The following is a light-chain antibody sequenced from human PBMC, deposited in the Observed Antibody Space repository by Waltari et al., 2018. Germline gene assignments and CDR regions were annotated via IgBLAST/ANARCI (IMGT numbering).Light chain of an antibody. V-gene: IGKV3-11*01. J-gene: IGKJ4*01. CDR1: QSVSDY. CDR3: QHRSTWRHT. CDR2: DAS. Sequence: EVVLPQSPATLSLSPGERDTLSCRASQSVSDYLVWYQQKPGQAPILLIYDASKRATGIPPRFSGSGSGTDFTLTISSLEPEDIAVYYCQHRSTWRHTFGGGTKVEIK.